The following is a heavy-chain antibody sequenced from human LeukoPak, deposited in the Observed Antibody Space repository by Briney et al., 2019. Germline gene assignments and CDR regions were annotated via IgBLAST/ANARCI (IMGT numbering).Heavy chain of an antibody. CDR2: IKQDGSEK. CDR1: GFTFSIYW. V-gene: IGHV3-7*01. D-gene: IGHD3-3*01. J-gene: IGHJ4*02. CDR3: ARQSSYYDFWSGYEGAYFDY. Sequence: PGGSLRLSCAASGFTFSIYWMSRVRQAPGKGLEWVANIKQDGSEKYYVDSVKGRFTISRDNAKNSLYLQMNSLRAEDTAVYYCARQSSYYDFWSGYEGAYFDYWGQGTLVTVSS.